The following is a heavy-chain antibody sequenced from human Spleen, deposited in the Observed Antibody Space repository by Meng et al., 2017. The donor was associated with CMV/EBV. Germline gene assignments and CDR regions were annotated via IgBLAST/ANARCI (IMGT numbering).Heavy chain of an antibody. V-gene: IGHV4-30-4*08. CDR1: GGSISSGDYY. Sequence: QVQLQEWGPGLVKPSKTLSLTCTVSGGSISSGDYYWSWIRQPPGKGLEWIGYIYYSGSTYYNPSLKSRVTISVDTSKNQFSLKLSSVTAADTAVYYCARGGDGYRSRLFHFDYWGQGTLVTVSS. CDR2: IYYSGST. D-gene: IGHD5-24*01. J-gene: IGHJ4*02. CDR3: ARGGDGYRSRLFHFDY.